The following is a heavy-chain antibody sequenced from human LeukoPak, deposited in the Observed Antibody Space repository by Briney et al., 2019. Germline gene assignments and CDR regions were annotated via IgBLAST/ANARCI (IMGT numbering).Heavy chain of an antibody. CDR2: IIPILGIA. J-gene: IGHJ6*02. D-gene: IGHD2-15*01. CDR3: ARAPIVVVVAASYYYYGMDV. CDR1: GGTFSSYA. Sequence: ASVKVSCKAPGGTFSSYAISWVRQAPGQGLEWMGRIIPILGIANYAQKFQGRVTITADKSTSTAYMELSSLRSEDTAVYYCARAPIVVVVAASYYYYGMDVWGQGTTVTVSS. V-gene: IGHV1-69*04.